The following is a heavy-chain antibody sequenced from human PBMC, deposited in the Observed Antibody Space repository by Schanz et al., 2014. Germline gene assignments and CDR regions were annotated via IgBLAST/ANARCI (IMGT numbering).Heavy chain of an antibody. CDR3: ASPPISVAGRLADY. CDR1: GFTVSANY. CDR2: IDYVGST. J-gene: IGHJ4*02. D-gene: IGHD6-19*01. Sequence: EVQVVESGGGLVQPGGSLRLSCAVSGFTVSANYMIWVRQPPGKGLEWVSLIDYVGSTNYADSVKGRMTVSRDTSKNALFLQMNNLRAEDTAVYYCASPPISVAGRLADYWGQGILVAVSS. V-gene: IGHV3-66*01.